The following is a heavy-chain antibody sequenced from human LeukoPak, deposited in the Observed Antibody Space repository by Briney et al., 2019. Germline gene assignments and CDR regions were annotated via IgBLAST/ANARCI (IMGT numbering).Heavy chain of an antibody. CDR3: ARAMSGDYNWFDP. Sequence: ASVKVSCKASGYTFTSYAMHWVRQAPGRRLEWMGWINAGNGNTKYSQKFQGRVTITRDTSASTAYMELSSLRSEDTAVYYCARAMSGDYNWFDPWGQGTLVTVSS. CDR2: INAGNGNT. CDR1: GYTFTSYA. J-gene: IGHJ5*02. V-gene: IGHV1-3*01. D-gene: IGHD4-17*01.